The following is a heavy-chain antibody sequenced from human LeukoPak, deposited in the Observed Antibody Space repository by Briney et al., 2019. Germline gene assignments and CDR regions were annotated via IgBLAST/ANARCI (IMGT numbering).Heavy chain of an antibody. CDR1: GYTFTGYY. CDR2: INPNSGGT. Sequence: ASVKFSCKASGYTFTGYYMHCVRQAPGQGLEWMGWINPNSGGTNYAQKFQGRVTMTRDTSISTAYMELSRLRSNDTAVYYCARYSYGSSHAFDIWGQGTIVTVSS. V-gene: IGHV1-2*02. J-gene: IGHJ3*02. CDR3: ARYSYGSSHAFDI. D-gene: IGHD5-18*01.